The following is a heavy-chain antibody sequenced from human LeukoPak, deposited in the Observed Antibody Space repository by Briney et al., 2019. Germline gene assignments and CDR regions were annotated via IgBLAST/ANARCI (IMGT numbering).Heavy chain of an antibody. CDR3: ARGGKYFDSNDYIKTLDY. J-gene: IGHJ4*02. D-gene: IGHD3-22*01. CDR2: IYSGGST. CDR1: GFTVSSSY. Sequence: GGSLRLSCAASGFTVSSSYMNWVRQAPGKGLEWVSVIYSGGSTYYADSVKGRFTISRDNSKNTLHLQMNSLRAEDTAVYYCARGGKYFDSNDYIKTLDYWGQGTLVTVSS. V-gene: IGHV3-53*01.